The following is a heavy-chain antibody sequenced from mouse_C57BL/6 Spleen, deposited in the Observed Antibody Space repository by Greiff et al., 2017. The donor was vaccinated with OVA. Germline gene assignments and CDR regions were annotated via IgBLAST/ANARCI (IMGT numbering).Heavy chain of an antibody. D-gene: IGHD2-4*01. Sequence: VQLQQSGAELAKPGASVKLSCKASGYTFTSYWMHWVKQRPGQGLEWIGYINPSSGYPKYNQKFKDKATLTADKSSSTAYMQLSSLTYEDSAVYYCAPYDYDFPPFAYWGQGTLVTVSA. CDR1: GYTFTSYW. CDR3: APYDYDFPPFAY. J-gene: IGHJ3*01. CDR2: INPSSGYP. V-gene: IGHV1-7*01.